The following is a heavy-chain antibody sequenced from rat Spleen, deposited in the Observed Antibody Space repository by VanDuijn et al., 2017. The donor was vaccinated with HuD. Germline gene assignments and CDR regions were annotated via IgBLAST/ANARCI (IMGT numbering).Heavy chain of an antibody. Sequence: EVQLQESGPGLVKPSQSLSLTCSVTGYSIPSNYWGWIRKFPGNKMEWMGYINHSGSTTYNPSLQSRISITRDTSKNQFFLHLNSLTTEDTATYYCARETIAFYWGQGVLVTVSS. CDR3: ARETIAFY. CDR1: GYSIPSNY. V-gene: IGHV3-1*01. CDR2: INHSGST. D-gene: IGHD1-2*01. J-gene: IGHJ2*01.